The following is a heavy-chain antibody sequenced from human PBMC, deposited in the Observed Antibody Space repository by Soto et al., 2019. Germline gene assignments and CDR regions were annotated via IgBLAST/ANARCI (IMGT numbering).Heavy chain of an antibody. CDR2: IIPICGTA. Sequence: SVKVSCKASGGTFSNYAISWVRQAPRERLEWMGGIIPICGTANYAQKSPGRVTISADSPPSTAYKELRSLRSEDTAVYYCARDLSSVVVVPAAIGAHTNWFDPWGQGTLVTVSS. CDR1: GGTFSNYA. CDR3: ARDLSSVVVVPAAIGAHTNWFDP. D-gene: IGHD2-2*01. J-gene: IGHJ5*02. V-gene: IGHV1-69*06.